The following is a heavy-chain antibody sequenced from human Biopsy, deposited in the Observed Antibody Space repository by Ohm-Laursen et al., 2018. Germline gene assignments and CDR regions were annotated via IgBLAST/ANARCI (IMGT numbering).Heavy chain of an antibody. V-gene: IGHV4-59*01. CDR1: GGSISSDY. Sequence: SETLSLACSVSGGSISSDYWCWIWQTPGKGLEWIGNIYYSGSTNYNPSLKSRVTISVDTSKNQFSLRLNSVTVADTAVYYCARATNSTGWPYYYFYGMDVWGQGTTVTVSS. CDR3: ARATNSTGWPYYYFYGMDV. J-gene: IGHJ6*02. D-gene: IGHD2/OR15-2a*01. CDR2: IYYSGST.